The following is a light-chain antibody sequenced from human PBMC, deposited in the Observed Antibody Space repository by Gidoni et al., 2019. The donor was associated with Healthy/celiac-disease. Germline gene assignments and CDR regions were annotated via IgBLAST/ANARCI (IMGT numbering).Light chain of an antibody. V-gene: IGKV3-11*01. CDR2: DSS. Sequence: EIVLTQSPATLSLSPGERATLSCRASQSVSSYLAWDQQKPGQAPRLLIYDSSNRATGIPARFSCSGSGTDFTLTISSLEPEDFAVYYCQQRSNWPLTFGGGTKVEIK. CDR1: QSVSSY. J-gene: IGKJ4*01. CDR3: QQRSNWPLT.